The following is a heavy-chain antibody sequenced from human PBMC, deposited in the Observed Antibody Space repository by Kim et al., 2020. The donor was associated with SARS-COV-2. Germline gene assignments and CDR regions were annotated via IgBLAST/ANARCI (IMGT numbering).Heavy chain of an antibody. V-gene: IGHV3-9*01. J-gene: IGHJ5*02. CDR3: AKDGYSSTLRGSWFAP. Sequence: DPGKGRFTNSRDNAKNSLYLQMNSLRAEDTALYYCAKDGYSSTLRGSWFAPWGQGTLVTVSS. D-gene: IGHD6-13*01.